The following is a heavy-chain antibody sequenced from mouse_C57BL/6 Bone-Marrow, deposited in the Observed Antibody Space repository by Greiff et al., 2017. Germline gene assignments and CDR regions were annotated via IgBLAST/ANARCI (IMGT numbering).Heavy chain of an antibody. Sequence: EVKLMESGAELVRPGASVKLSCTASGFNIKDDYMHWVKQRPEQGLELIGWIDPENGDTEYASKFQGKATITADTSSNTAYLQLSSLTSEDTAVYYCTTGVYYWYFDVWGTGTTVTVSS. CDR2: IDPENGDT. J-gene: IGHJ1*03. D-gene: IGHD1-3*01. V-gene: IGHV14-4*01. CDR3: TTGVYYWYFDV. CDR1: GFNIKDDY.